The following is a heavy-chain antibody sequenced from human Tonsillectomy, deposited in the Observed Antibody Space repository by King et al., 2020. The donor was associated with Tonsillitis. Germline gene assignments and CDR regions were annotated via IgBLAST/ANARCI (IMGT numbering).Heavy chain of an antibody. CDR2: IYYNGST. CDR3: ARHPSYYDILSGYRGSFDP. D-gene: IGHD3-9*01. J-gene: IGHJ5*02. Sequence: QLQESGPGLVKPSETLSLTCTVSGGFISSTNYYWGWNRQPPGKGLEWIGAIYYNGSTYYNPSLKSRVTISVDTSKHQFSLKLSSVTAADTAMYYCARHPSYYDILSGYRGSFDPWGQGTLVTVSS. CDR1: GGFISSTNYY. V-gene: IGHV4-39*07.